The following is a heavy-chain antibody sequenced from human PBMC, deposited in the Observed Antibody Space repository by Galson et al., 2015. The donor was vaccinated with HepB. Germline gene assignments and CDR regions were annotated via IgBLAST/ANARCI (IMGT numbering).Heavy chain of an antibody. CDR1: GFTFSIFD. CDR2: FRGSGGRT. Sequence: SLRLSCAGSGFTFSIFDMTWVRQAPGKGLEWVSTFRGSGGRTYYADSVKGRFTISRDNSKNTVYLQMNSLRVEDTALYYCAKDPHPTADVGPAGDWGRGTLVIVSS. V-gene: IGHV3-23*01. D-gene: IGHD2-15*01. J-gene: IGHJ4*02. CDR3: AKDPHPTADVGPAGD.